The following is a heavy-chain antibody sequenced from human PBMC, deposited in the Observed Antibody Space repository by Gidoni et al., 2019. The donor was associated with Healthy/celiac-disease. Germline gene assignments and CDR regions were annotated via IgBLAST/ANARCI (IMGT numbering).Heavy chain of an antibody. CDR3: AREYNAGVLRFWEDPNPGVYYYYGMEV. CDR2: IIPILGKA. Sequence: QVQLVPSGAEVKKPGSSFTVSCQASGGTFSSYAITWLRPAPGQGLECMGGIIPILGKANYEKKFQGRVRITADKSTSTDYMERSSRRSEDTAVYYCAREYNAGVLRFWEDPNPGVYYYYGMEVWGQGTTVTVS. D-gene: IGHD3-3*01. V-gene: IGHV1-69*06. J-gene: IGHJ6*02. CDR1: GGTFSSYA.